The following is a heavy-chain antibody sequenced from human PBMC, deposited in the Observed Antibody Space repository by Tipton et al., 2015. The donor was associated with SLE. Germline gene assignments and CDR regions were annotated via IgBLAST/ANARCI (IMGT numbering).Heavy chain of an antibody. CDR2: IYYRGSS. CDR1: GGSISSGDYY. CDR3: ARGPQWEVTNPPYYFDN. D-gene: IGHD1-26*01. V-gene: IGHV4-39*01. J-gene: IGHJ4*02. Sequence: TLSLTCTVSGGSISSGDYYWSWIRQPPGKGLEWFGSIYYRGSSYYNPSLKSRVTMSVDTSKNQVSLKLTSVTAADTSVYYCARGPQWEVTNPPYYFDNWGQGTLVTVSS.